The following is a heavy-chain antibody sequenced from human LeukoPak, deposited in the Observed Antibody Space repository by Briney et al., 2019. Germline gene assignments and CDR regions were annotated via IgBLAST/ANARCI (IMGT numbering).Heavy chain of an antibody. D-gene: IGHD2-2*01. CDR3: ARQLYQLPFDY. CDR2: IYYSGST. Sequence: SETLSLTCTVSGGSISSSSYYWGWIRQPPGKGLEWIGSIYYSGSTYYNPSLKGRVTISVDTSKNQFSLKLSSVTAADTAVYYCARQLYQLPFDYWGQGTLVTVSS. CDR1: GGSISSSSYY. V-gene: IGHV4-39*01. J-gene: IGHJ4*02.